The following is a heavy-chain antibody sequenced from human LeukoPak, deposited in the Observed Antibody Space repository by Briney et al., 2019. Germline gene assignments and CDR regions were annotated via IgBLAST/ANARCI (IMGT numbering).Heavy chain of an antibody. Sequence: GGSLRLSCTASGFKFDDYGMTWVRQAPGKGLEWVSDINWNGDSRGYAHSVRGRFTIYRDNSKNSLYLQMNSLRAEDTAVYYCARDLEEYCSGGSCSLFDYWGQGTLVTVSS. V-gene: IGHV3-20*04. CDR3: ARDLEEYCSGGSCSLFDY. CDR2: INWNGDSR. CDR1: GFKFDDYG. J-gene: IGHJ4*02. D-gene: IGHD2-15*01.